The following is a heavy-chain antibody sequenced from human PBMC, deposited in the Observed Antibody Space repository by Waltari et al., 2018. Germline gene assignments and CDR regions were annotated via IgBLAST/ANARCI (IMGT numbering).Heavy chain of an antibody. Sequence: EVQLVESGGGLVKPGGSLRLSCAASGFTFSSYSMNWVRQAPGKGLEVVSSISSSSSYIYYADSVKGRFTISRDNAKNSLYLQMNSLRAEDTAVYYCARSLRNCSSTSCYTGGRGLFDYWGQGTLVTVSS. V-gene: IGHV3-21*01. CDR3: ARSLRNCSSTSCYTGGRGLFDY. CDR1: GFTFSSYS. D-gene: IGHD2-2*02. CDR2: ISSSSSYI. J-gene: IGHJ4*02.